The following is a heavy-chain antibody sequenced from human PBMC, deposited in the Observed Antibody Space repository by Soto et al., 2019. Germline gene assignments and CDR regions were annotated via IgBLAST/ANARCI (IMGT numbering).Heavy chain of an antibody. CDR2: MSGSGGST. Sequence: EVQLLESGGGLVQPGGSLRLSCAASGFTITSYAMSWVRQAPGKGLEWVSAMSGSGGSTYYADSVKGRFTISRDNSKSTLYLQMNSLRAEDTAVYVCTKDGVGAHWYWGQGTLVTVSS. J-gene: IGHJ4*02. D-gene: IGHD1-26*01. CDR1: GFTITSYA. CDR3: TKDGVGAHWY. V-gene: IGHV3-23*01.